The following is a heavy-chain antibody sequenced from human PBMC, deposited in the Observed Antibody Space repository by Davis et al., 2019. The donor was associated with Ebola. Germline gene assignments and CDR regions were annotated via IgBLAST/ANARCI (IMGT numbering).Heavy chain of an antibody. Sequence: GESLKLSCAASGFTFSNYWMSWVRQAPGKGLEWVANIKQDGSEKYYVDSVKGRITISRDNAKNSLYLQMNSLRAEDTAVYYCARGPPEDVVVVVVAADYWGQGTLVTVSS. J-gene: IGHJ4*02. D-gene: IGHD2-15*01. CDR3: ARGPPEDVVVVVVAADY. CDR1: GFTFSNYW. CDR2: IKQDGSEK. V-gene: IGHV3-7*01.